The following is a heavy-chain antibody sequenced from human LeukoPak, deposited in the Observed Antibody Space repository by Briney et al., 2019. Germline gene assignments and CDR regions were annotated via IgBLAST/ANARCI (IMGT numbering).Heavy chain of an antibody. CDR2: IYHSGST. CDR3: AREGYGEINCSGGSCYFRGMDV. J-gene: IGHJ6*04. D-gene: IGHD2-15*01. V-gene: IGHV4-38-2*02. Sequence: PSETLSLTCAVSGYSISSGYYWGWIRQPPGQGLGWIGSIYHSGSTYYNPSLKSRVTISVDTSKNQFSLKLSSVTAADTAVYYCAREGYGEINCSGGSCYFRGMDVWGKGTTVTVSS. CDR1: GYSISSGYY.